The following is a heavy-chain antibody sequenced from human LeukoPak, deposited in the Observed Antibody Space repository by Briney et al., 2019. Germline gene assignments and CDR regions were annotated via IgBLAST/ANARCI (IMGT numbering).Heavy chain of an antibody. CDR1: GFTFSNYA. V-gene: IGHV3-23*01. CDR2: ISNSGGDT. D-gene: IGHD1-26*01. Sequence: GGSLRLSCAASGFTFSNYAMSWVRQAPGRGLEWVLGISNSGGDTQYVDSVKGRFTITRDNAKNSLNLHMSSLRAEDTAVYYCAKDGGSHFDYWGQGTLVTVSS. J-gene: IGHJ4*02. CDR3: AKDGGSHFDY.